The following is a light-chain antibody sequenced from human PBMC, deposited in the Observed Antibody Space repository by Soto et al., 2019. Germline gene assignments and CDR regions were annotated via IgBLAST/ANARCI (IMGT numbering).Light chain of an antibody. CDR3: QQYGSSPPT. CDR1: QSVSSSY. J-gene: IGKJ1*01. V-gene: IGKV3-20*01. CDR2: GAS. Sequence: IVLPQYPGTLSLSPGERATLSWRASQSVSSSYLAWYQQKPGQAPRLLIYGASSRATGIPDRFSGSGSGTDFTLTISRLEPEDFAVYYCQQYGSSPPTFGQGTKADIK.